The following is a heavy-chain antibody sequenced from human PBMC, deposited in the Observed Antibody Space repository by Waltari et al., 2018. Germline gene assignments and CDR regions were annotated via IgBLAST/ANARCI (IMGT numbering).Heavy chain of an antibody. Sequence: QVQLQESGPGLVKPSGTLSLTCAVSGGPISSSNWWGWVRPPPGKGLEWIGEIYHSGSTNYNPSLKSRVTISVDKSKNQFSLKLSSVTAADTAVYYCARALSSIDSSGYYDLWGQGTLVTVSS. CDR2: IYHSGST. J-gene: IGHJ5*02. V-gene: IGHV4-4*02. CDR1: GGPISSSNW. D-gene: IGHD3-22*01. CDR3: ARALSSIDSSGYYDL.